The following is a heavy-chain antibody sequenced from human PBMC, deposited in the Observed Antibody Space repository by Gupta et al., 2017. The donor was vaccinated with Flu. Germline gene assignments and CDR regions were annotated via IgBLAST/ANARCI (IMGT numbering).Heavy chain of an antibody. CDR3: ARGDSGNNYRDAFDI. CDR1: GFTFSTYW. V-gene: IGHV3-74*01. J-gene: IGHJ3*02. D-gene: IGHD1-26*01. Sequence: EVQLVESGGGLVQPGGSLRLSCAASGFTFSTYWMHWVRTAPGKGLLWVSRINGDGSKTDYGDSVKGRCNISRDNAKSTLYMQMNSLRAEDTAVYDGARGDSGNNYRDAFDIWGQGTRVTVSS. CDR2: INGDGSKT.